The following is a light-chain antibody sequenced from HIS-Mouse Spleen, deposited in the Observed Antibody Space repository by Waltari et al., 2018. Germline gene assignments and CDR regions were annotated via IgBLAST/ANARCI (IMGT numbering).Light chain of an antibody. Sequence: YELTQPPSVSVSPGQTARITCSGDALPKQYAYWYQQKPGQAPVLVVYKDSERPSGIPERFSGSSSWTTVTLTISGVQAEDEADYYCQSADSSGTYVVFGGGTKLTVL. CDR1: ALPKQY. J-gene: IGLJ2*01. CDR2: KDS. CDR3: QSADSSGTYVV. V-gene: IGLV3-25*03.